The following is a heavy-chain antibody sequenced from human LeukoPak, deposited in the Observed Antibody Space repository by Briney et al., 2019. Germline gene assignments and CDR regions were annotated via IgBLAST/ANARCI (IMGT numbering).Heavy chain of an antibody. V-gene: IGHV1-8*03. J-gene: IGHJ4*02. D-gene: IGHD6-13*01. CDR1: GYTFTSYD. Sequence: GASVKVSRKASGYTFTSYDINWVRQATGQGLEWMGWMNPNSGNTGYAQKFQGRVTITRNTSISTAYMELSSLRSEDTAVYYCARVSSSRWYVDYWGQGTLVTVSS. CDR3: ARVSSSRWYVDY. CDR2: MNPNSGNT.